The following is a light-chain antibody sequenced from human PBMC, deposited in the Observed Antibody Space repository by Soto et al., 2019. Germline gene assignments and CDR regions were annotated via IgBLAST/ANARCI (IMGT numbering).Light chain of an antibody. CDR1: QDINNC. J-gene: IGKJ3*01. Sequence: DVQMTQTPSSLSASVGDRVTITCQASQDINNCLNWYHQKPGKAPNLLIYDASNLETGVPSRFSGSGSGTHFTLTISSLQPEDIATYYCQQYDNLPLTFGPGTKVDIK. CDR3: QQYDNLPLT. CDR2: DAS. V-gene: IGKV1-33*01.